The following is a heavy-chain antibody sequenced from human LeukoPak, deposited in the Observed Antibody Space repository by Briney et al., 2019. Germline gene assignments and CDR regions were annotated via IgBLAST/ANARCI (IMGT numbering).Heavy chain of an antibody. J-gene: IGHJ6*02. CDR1: GFTFSSYG. CDR3: ARDNYGMDV. V-gene: IGHV3-33*01. Sequence: PGRSLRLSCAASGFTFSSYGMHWVRQAPGKGLEWVAVIWYDRSNKYYADSVKGRFTISRDNSKNTLYLQMNSLRAEDTAVYYCARDNYGMDVWGQGTTVTVSS. CDR2: IWYDRSNK.